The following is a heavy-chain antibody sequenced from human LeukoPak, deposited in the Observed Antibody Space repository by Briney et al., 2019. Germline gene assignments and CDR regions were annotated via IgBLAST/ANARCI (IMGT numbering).Heavy chain of an antibody. CDR1: GGSISSGGYY. CDR3: ARRDDSSSGFDY. J-gene: IGHJ4*02. D-gene: IGHD6-6*01. CDR2: IYHSGST. Sequence: SQTLSLTCTVSGGSISSGGYYWSWIRQPPGKGLEWIGYIYHSGSTYYNPSLKTRVTMSVDTSKNQFSLKLSSVTAADTAVYYCARRDDSSSGFDYWGQGTLVTVSS. V-gene: IGHV4-30-2*01.